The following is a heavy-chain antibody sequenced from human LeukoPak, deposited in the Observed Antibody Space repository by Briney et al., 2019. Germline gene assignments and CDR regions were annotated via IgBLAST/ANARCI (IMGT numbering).Heavy chain of an antibody. CDR3: ARSHYDYAWESYRYERPFDY. CDR1: GFTFSNYW. J-gene: IGHJ4*02. CDR2: IKQDGSEK. D-gene: IGHD3-16*02. Sequence: PGGSLGLSCAASGFTFSNYWMNWVRQAPGKGLEWVANIKQDGSEKYYVDSVKGRFTISRDNAKNSLYLQMNSLRAEDTAEYYCARSHYDYAWESYRYERPFDYWGQGTLVTVSS. V-gene: IGHV3-7*01.